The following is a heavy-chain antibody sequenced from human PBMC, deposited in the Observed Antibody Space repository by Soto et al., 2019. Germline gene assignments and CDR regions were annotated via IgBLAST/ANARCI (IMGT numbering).Heavy chain of an antibody. CDR1: GYGFTSYW. CDR3: ARCNYADYYYGMDV. D-gene: IGHD4-4*01. Sequence: PVESLKISCKGSGYGFTSYWSGWVRQIPGKGLEWMGIIYPGDSDTRYSPSFQGQVTISADKSISTAYLQWSSLKASDTAMYYCARCNYADYYYGMDVWGQGTTVTVSS. CDR2: IYPGDSDT. J-gene: IGHJ6*02. V-gene: IGHV5-51*01.